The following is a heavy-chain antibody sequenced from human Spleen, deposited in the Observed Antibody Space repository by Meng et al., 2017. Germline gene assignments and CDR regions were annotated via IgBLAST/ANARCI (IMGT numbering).Heavy chain of an antibody. Sequence: SETLSLICAVSGYPITGSYNWGWIRQSPGKGLDWIGSIYQSGSTYYNPSLKSRVTMSADTSKNQVSLKLTSVTAADTAVYYCAGGAVVTLIFYHAMDVWGQGTTVTVSS. D-gene: IGHD2-21*02. V-gene: IGHV4-38-2*01. CDR3: AGGAVVTLIFYHAMDV. J-gene: IGHJ6*02. CDR1: GYPITGSYN. CDR2: IYQSGST.